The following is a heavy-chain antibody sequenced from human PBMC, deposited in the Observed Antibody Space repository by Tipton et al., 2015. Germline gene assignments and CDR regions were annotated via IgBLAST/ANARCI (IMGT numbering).Heavy chain of an antibody. CDR1: GGSISSSSYY. CDR2: LYFSGST. CDR3: ARGDDSTSMATGFDY. J-gene: IGHJ4*01. Sequence: TLSLTCTVSGGSISSSSYYWAWIRQPPGKGLEWIGSLYFSGSTYYNPSLKSRVTISIDRFKNQFSLKLSSVTAADTALYYCARGDDSTSMATGFDYWGRGALVTVSS. V-gene: IGHV4-39*01. D-gene: IGHD2/OR15-2a*01.